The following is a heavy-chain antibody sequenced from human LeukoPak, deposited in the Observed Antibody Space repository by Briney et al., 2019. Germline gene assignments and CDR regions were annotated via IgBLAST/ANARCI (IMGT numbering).Heavy chain of an antibody. Sequence: GGSLRLSCAASGFTFSSYGMSWVRQAPGKGLEWVSAISTSGGRTFYADSVKGRFTISRDNSKNTLYLQMNSLKAEDTATYYCAKDPTDFDSSGQTYFDYWGQGTLVTVSS. CDR1: GFTFSSYG. CDR2: ISTSGGRT. V-gene: IGHV3-23*01. D-gene: IGHD3-22*01. CDR3: AKDPTDFDSSGQTYFDY. J-gene: IGHJ4*02.